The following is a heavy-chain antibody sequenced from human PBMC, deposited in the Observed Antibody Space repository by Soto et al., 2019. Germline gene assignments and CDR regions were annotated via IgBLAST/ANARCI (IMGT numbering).Heavy chain of an antibody. CDR2: IPQDGVDG. V-gene: IGHV3-7*03. Sequence: PGESLRLSCEVSGFTFSMYSMSWVRQSPGKGLEWVAKIPQDGVDGHYADSVKGRCTISRDNGKNSLYLQLNNLRAEDAAVYYCARDHLILPAHDFFYGSDVWGRGATVTVSS. CDR3: ARDHLILPAHDFFYGSDV. J-gene: IGHJ6*02. CDR1: GFTFSMYS. D-gene: IGHD2-21*02.